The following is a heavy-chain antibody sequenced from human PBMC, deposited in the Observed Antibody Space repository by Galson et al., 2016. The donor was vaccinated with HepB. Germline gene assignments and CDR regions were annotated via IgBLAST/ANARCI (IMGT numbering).Heavy chain of an antibody. V-gene: IGHV3-53*01. CDR2: SYADGKT. CDR3: ARDPGFRNGMNV. Sequence: SLRLSCAASGFIVSNDYMNWVRQAPGKGLEWLSVSYADGKTYYAESVRGRFTVSRDNSKNTLFLQMNNLNAEDTAVYYCARDPGFRNGMNVWGQGTTVTVSS. CDR1: GFIVSNDY. J-gene: IGHJ6*02.